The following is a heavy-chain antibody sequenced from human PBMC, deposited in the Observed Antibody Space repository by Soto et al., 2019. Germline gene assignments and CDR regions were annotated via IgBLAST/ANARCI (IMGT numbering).Heavy chain of an antibody. CDR1: GGSISSYY. CDR3: ARHVSRIFAITGHIQWFDP. CDR2: IYYSGST. D-gene: IGHD1-20*01. V-gene: IGHV4-59*08. J-gene: IGHJ5*02. Sequence: SETLSLTCTGAGGSISSYYWSWIRQPPGKGLEWIGYIYYSGSTNYNPSLKSRVTISVDTSKNQFSLKLSSVTAADTAVYYCARHVSRIFAITGHIQWFDPWGQGTLVTVS.